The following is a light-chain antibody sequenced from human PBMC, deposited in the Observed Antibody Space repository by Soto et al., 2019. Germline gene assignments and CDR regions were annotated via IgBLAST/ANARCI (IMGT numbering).Light chain of an antibody. V-gene: IGLV1-40*01. CDR1: SSNIGAGYD. J-gene: IGLJ1*01. Sequence: QSVLTQPPSVSGAPGQRVTISCTGSSSNIGAGYDVHWYQELPGTAPKLLIYVNSNRPSGVPDRFSGSKSGTSASLAITGLQAEDEADYYCQSYDSGLSGYVFGTGTKLTVL. CDR2: VNS. CDR3: QSYDSGLSGYV.